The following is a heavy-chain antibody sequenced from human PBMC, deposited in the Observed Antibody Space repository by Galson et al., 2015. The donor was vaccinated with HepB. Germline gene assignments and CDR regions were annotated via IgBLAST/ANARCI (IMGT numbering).Heavy chain of an antibody. D-gene: IGHD1-1*01. V-gene: IGHV3-33*01. J-gene: IGHJ6*03. Sequence: SLRLSCAASGFTFNTYGMHWVRQAPGMGPEWVAVIWFDGSDKYYAGAVKGRFSISRDNSKSTLYLQMNSLRADDTAVYYCARGPVDSNWMYSSDTYSYYYMDVWGKGTTVTVSS. CDR2: IWFDGSDK. CDR3: ARGPVDSNWMYSSDTYSYYYMDV. CDR1: GFTFNTYG.